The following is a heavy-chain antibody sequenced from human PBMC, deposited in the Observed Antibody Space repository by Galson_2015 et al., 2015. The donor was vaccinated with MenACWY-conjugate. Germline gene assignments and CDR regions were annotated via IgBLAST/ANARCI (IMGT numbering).Heavy chain of an antibody. Sequence: SLRLSCATSGFSFGDYTLSWVRQAPGKGLEWVGFIRSKAFGETTEYAASVKDRFTTSRDDSTRIAYLQMNSLKTDDTAVYYCTSRLIGVIAAFDYWGQGTLVTVSS. V-gene: IGHV3-49*04. CDR2: IRSKAFGETT. J-gene: IGHJ4*02. CDR1: GFSFGDYT. D-gene: IGHD2-21*01. CDR3: TSRLIGVIAAFDY.